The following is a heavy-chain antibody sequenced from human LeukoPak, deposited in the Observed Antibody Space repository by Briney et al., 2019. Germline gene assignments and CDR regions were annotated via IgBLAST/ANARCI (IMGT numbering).Heavy chain of an antibody. J-gene: IGHJ4*02. V-gene: IGHV3-11*01. CDR3: ARGNRASYFFDY. CDR2: FSSSHKTI. D-gene: IGHD1-26*01. CDR1: GFTFSDYY. Sequence: GGSLRLSCAASGFTFSDYYMSWMRRAPGKGLEGVSYFSSSHKTIYYAASVKDPFTISRANANNSLFLQMNSLTAEDTAIYYCARGNRASYFFDYWGQGILVTVSS.